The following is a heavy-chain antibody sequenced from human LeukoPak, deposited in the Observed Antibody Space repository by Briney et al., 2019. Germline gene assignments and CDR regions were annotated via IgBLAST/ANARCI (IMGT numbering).Heavy chain of an antibody. CDR3: ARDGGNDYGDYAYYYYYMDV. Sequence: GGSLRLSCAASGFTVSSNHMSWVRQAPGKGLEWVSVIYSGGSTYYADSVKGRFTISRDNSKNTLYLQMGSLRAEDMAVYYCARDGGNDYGDYAYYYYYMDVWGKGTTVTVSS. CDR1: GFTVSSNH. V-gene: IGHV3-66*01. CDR2: IYSGGST. D-gene: IGHD4-17*01. J-gene: IGHJ6*03.